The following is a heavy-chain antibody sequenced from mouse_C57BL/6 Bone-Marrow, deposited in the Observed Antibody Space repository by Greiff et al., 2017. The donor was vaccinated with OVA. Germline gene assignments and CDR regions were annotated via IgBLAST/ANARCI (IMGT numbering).Heavy chain of an antibody. D-gene: IGHD1-1*01. Sequence: QVQLQQSGPELVKPGASVKISCKASGYAFSSSWMNWVKQRPGKGLEWIGRIYPGDGDTNYNGKFKGKATLTADKSSSTAYMQLSSLTSEDSAAYFCALGSSYNYAMDYWGQGTSVTVSS. CDR1: GYAFSSSW. V-gene: IGHV1-82*01. CDR2: IYPGDGDT. CDR3: ALGSSYNYAMDY. J-gene: IGHJ4*01.